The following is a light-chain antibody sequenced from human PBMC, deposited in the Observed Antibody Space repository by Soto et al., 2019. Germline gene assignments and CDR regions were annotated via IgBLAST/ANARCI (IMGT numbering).Light chain of an antibody. CDR3: QRYGG. CDR1: QRISNSY. Sequence: EIVLTQSPGTLSLSPGERSSLSCRASQRISNSYLAWYQQKPGQAPRLLLYDASNRATGIPDRFSGSGSGTDFTLTISRLEPEDFAVYYCQRYGGFGQGTTVDIK. V-gene: IGKV3-20*01. J-gene: IGKJ1*01. CDR2: DAS.